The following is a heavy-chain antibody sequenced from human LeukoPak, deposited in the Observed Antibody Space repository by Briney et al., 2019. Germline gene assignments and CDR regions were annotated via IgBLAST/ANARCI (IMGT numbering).Heavy chain of an antibody. CDR3: ARDHVLLWFGGRGWFDP. D-gene: IGHD3-10*01. J-gene: IGHJ5*02. CDR1: GGSFSGYY. V-gene: IGHV4-34*01. Sequence: PSETLSLTCAVYGGSFSGYYWSWIRQPPGKGLEWIGENNHSGSTNYNPSLKSRVTISVDTSKNQFSLKLSSVTAADTAVYYCARDHVLLWFGGRGWFDPWGQGTLVTVSS. CDR2: NNHSGST.